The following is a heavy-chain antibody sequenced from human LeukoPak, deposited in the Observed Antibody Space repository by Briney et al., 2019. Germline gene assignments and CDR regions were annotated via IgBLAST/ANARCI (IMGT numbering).Heavy chain of an antibody. J-gene: IGHJ6*03. CDR1: GFTFSSYE. CDR3: ARGGIAADYYYMDV. Sequence: GGSLRLSCAASGFTFSSYEMNWVRQAPGKGLEWVSYISSSGSTIYYADSVKGRFTISRDNAKNSLYLQMNSLRAEDTAVYYCARGGIAADYYYMDVWGKGTTVTISS. V-gene: IGHV3-48*03. D-gene: IGHD6-13*01. CDR2: ISSSGSTI.